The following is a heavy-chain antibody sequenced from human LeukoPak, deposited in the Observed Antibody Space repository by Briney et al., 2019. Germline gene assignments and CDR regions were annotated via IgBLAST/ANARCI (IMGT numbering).Heavy chain of an antibody. V-gene: IGHV3-33*01. CDR3: AREVSALDY. Sequence: GRSLRLSCAASGFTFSSYGMHWVRQAPGKGLEWVAVIRYDGSNKYYADSVKGRFTISRDNSKNTLYLQMNSLRAEDTAVYYCAREVSALDYWGQGTLVTVSS. CDR2: IRYDGSNK. J-gene: IGHJ4*02. CDR1: GFTFSSYG.